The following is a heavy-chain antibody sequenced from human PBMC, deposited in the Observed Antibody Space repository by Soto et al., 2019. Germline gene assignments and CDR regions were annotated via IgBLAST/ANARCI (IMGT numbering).Heavy chain of an antibody. V-gene: IGHV4-34*01. CDR2: INHSGST. J-gene: IGHJ5*02. Sequence: SETLSLTCAVYGGSFSGYYWSWIRQPPGKGLEWIGEINHSGSTNYNPSLKSRVTISVDTSKNQFSLKLSSVTAADTAVYSCARLIEPPNWFDPWGQGTLVTVSS. CDR3: ARLIEPPNWFDP. CDR1: GGSFSGYY.